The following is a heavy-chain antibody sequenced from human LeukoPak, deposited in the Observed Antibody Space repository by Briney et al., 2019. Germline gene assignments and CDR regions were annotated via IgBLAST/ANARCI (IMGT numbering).Heavy chain of an antibody. D-gene: IGHD3-22*01. V-gene: IGHV4-59*01. CDR1: GGSISSYW. Sequence: SETLSLTCSVSGGSISSYWWSWIRQPPGKGLEWIAYISYSGRTNYNPSLKSRVTISVDTSKNQFSLKLSSVTAADTAVYYCARLEYYYDSSGYAPGHWYFDLWGRGTLVTVSS. CDR3: ARLEYYYDSSGYAPGHWYFDL. J-gene: IGHJ2*01. CDR2: ISYSGRT.